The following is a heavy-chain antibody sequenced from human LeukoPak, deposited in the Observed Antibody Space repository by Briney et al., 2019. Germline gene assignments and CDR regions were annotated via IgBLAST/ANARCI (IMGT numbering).Heavy chain of an antibody. CDR2: IRYDGSNK. D-gene: IGHD1-14*01. V-gene: IGHV3-30*02. CDR3: ARGAWSENPFDY. Sequence: GGSLRLSCAASGFTFSSYGMHWVRQAPGKGLEWVAFIRYDGSNKYYADSVKGRFTISRDNARNSLYLEMNSLRAEDTAVYSCARGAWSENPFDYWGQGTLVTVSS. J-gene: IGHJ4*02. CDR1: GFTFSSYG.